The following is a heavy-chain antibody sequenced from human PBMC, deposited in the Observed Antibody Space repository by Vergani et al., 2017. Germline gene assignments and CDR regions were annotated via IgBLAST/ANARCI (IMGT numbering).Heavy chain of an antibody. Sequence: EVQLVESGGGLVQPGGSLKLSCAASGFTFSGSAMHWVRQASGKGLEWVGRIRSKANSYATAYAASVKGRFTISRENAKNSLYLQMNSLRAGDTAVYYCARGYSYDAFDIWGQGTMVTVSS. CDR1: GFTFSGSA. CDR2: IRSKANSYAT. V-gene: IGHV3-73*02. J-gene: IGHJ3*02. CDR3: ARGYSYDAFDI. D-gene: IGHD5-18*01.